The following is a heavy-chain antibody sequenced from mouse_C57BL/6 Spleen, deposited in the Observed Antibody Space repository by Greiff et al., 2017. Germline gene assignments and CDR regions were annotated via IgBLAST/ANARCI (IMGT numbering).Heavy chain of an antibody. CDR1: GFTFSDYY. V-gene: IGHV5-12*01. CDR2: ISNGGGST. Sequence: EVQLVESGGGLVQPGGSLKLSCAASGFTFSDYYMYWVRQTPEKRLEWVAYISNGGGSTYYPDTVKGRFTISRDNAKNTLYLQMSRLKSEDTAMYYCARQDLLRGYFDVGGTGTTVTVSS. D-gene: IGHD1-1*01. CDR3: ARQDLLRGYFDV. J-gene: IGHJ1*03.